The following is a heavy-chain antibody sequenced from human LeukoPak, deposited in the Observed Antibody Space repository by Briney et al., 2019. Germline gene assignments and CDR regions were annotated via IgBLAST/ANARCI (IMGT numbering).Heavy chain of an antibody. V-gene: IGHV1-2*06. CDR2: INPNNGGT. Sequence: GASVKVSCKASGYTFTGYFMHWVRQAPGQGLEWMGRINPNNGGTNYAQQFQGRVTMTRDTSISTAYMELSRLRSDETAVYYCARGDVWRIDWGQGTLVTVSS. D-gene: IGHD2-15*01. CDR1: GYTFTGYF. CDR3: ARGDVWRID. J-gene: IGHJ4*02.